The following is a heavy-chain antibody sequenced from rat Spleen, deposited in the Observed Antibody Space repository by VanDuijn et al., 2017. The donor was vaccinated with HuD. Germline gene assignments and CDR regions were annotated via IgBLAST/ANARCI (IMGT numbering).Heavy chain of an antibody. V-gene: IGHV5-17*01. D-gene: IGHD2-1*01. J-gene: IGHJ2*01. CDR1: GFTFSDYA. Sequence: EVQLVESGGGLVQPGRSLKLSCAASGFTFSDYAMAWVRQAPKKGLEWVATIIYDGSSTYYRDSVKGRFTISRDNAKSTLYLQMDSLRSEDTATYYCARHFLIPTDYFDYWGQGVMVTVSS. CDR3: ARHFLIPTDYFDY. CDR2: IIYDGSST.